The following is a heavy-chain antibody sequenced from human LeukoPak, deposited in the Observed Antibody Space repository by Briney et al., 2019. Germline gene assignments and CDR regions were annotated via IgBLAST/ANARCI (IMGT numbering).Heavy chain of an antibody. CDR1: GFTFSGSA. CDR2: IRSKANSYAT. J-gene: IGHJ4*02. Sequence: PGGSLRLSCAASGFTFSGSAMHCVRQASGKGLEWVGRIRSKANSYATAYAASVKGRFTISRDDSKNMAYLQMNSLKTEDTAVYYCTRQAIVVVPALDYWGQGTLVTVSS. D-gene: IGHD2-2*01. CDR3: TRQAIVVVPALDY. V-gene: IGHV3-73*01.